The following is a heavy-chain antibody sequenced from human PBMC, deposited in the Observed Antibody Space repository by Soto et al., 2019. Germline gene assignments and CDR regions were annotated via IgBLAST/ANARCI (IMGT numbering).Heavy chain of an antibody. V-gene: IGHV3-23*05. CDR3: AKDTYSRSWYF. Sequence: EVQLLESGGDLVQPGGSLRLSCAASGFTFTNYLMTWVRQAPGKGLEWVSSIDKSGGDTYYADSVKGRFTISRDNSKNTLYLQMNGLRAEDTALYYCAKDTYSRSWYFWDQGTLVTVSS. CDR1: GFTFTNYL. CDR2: IDKSGGDT. D-gene: IGHD2-2*01. J-gene: IGHJ4*02.